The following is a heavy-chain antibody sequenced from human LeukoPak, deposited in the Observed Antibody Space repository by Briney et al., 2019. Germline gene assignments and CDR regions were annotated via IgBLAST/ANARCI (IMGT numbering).Heavy chain of an antibody. CDR3: ARTRFLEI. Sequence: SETLSLTCTVSGGSISSYYWSWIRQPPGKGLEWIGEINHRGSTNYNPSLKSRVTISVDTSKNQFSLKLSSVTAADTAVYYCARTRFLEIWGQGTMVTVSS. CDR2: INHRGST. V-gene: IGHV4-34*01. J-gene: IGHJ3*02. D-gene: IGHD3-3*01. CDR1: GGSISSYY.